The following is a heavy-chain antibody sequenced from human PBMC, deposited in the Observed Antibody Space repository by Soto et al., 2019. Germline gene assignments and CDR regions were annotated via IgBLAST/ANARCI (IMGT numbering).Heavy chain of an antibody. CDR3: ASPSPSTTGLGAFDI. CDR2: IIPIFGTA. V-gene: IGHV1-69*13. J-gene: IGHJ3*02. CDR1: GGTFSSYA. D-gene: IGHD1-1*01. Sequence: EASVKVSCKASGGTFSSYAISWVRQAPGQGLEWMGGIIPIFGTANYAQKFQGRVTITADESTSTAYMELSSLRSEDTAVYYCASPSPSTTGLGAFDIWGQGTMVTVS.